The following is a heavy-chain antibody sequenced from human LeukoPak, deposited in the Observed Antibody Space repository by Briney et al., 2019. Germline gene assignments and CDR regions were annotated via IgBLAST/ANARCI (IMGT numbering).Heavy chain of an antibody. CDR3: AKDMSGGDCPDY. CDR2: ISYDGSDK. D-gene: IGHD2-21*02. J-gene: IGHJ4*02. Sequence: GGSLRLSCAAPGITFSNYNMNWVRQAPGKGLEWVALISYDGSDKDYAKSVKGRFTISRDNSKNTLYLQMNSLRAEDTAVYYCAKDMSGGDCPDYWGQGTLVTVSS. CDR1: GITFSNYN. V-gene: IGHV3-30*18.